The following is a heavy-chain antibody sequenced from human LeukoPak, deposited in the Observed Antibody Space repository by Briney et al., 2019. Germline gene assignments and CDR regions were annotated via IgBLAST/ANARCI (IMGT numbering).Heavy chain of an antibody. CDR1: GGSISSGSYY. V-gene: IGHV4-61*02. CDR3: ASQRPKNVLRFLEWGGGNFDI. J-gene: IGHJ3*02. D-gene: IGHD3-3*01. CDR2: IYTSGIT. Sequence: SQTLSLTCTVSGGSISSGSYYWSWIRQPAGKGLEWIGRIYTSGITNYNPSLKSRVTISVDTSKNQFSLKLSSVTAADTAVYYCASQRPKNVLRFLEWGGGNFDIWGQGTMVTVSP.